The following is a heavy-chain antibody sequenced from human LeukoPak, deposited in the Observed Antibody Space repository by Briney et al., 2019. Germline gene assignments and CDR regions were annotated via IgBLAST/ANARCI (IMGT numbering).Heavy chain of an antibody. CDR3: ARGRKLTAAVPYYYYGMDV. J-gene: IGHJ6*02. V-gene: IGHV3-21*01. Sequence: PGGSLRLSCAASGFTFSSYTMNWVRQAPGKGLEWVSSISSGSSYIYYADSLKGRFTISRDNAKNSLFLQMNSLRAEDTAVYYCARGRKLTAAVPYYYYGMDVWGQGTTVTVSS. CDR1: GFTFSSYT. CDR2: ISSGSSYI. D-gene: IGHD6-13*01.